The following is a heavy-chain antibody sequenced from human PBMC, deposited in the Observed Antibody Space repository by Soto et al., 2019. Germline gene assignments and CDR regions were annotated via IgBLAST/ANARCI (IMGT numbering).Heavy chain of an antibody. CDR1: GGSISSYY. Sequence: SETLSLTCTVSGGSISSYYWSWIRQPAGKGLEWIGRIYTSGSTNYNPSLKSRVTMSVDTSKNQFSLKLSSVTAADTAVYYCARGDRSYSNNWSDPWGQGTLVTVS. CDR3: ARGDRSYSNNWSDP. V-gene: IGHV4-4*07. CDR2: IYTSGST. D-gene: IGHD1-26*01. J-gene: IGHJ5*02.